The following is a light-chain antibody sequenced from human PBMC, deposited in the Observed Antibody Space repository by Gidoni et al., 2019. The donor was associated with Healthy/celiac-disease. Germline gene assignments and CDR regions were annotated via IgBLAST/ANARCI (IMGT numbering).Light chain of an antibody. CDR2: AAS. CDR1: QSISSY. CDR3: QQSYSNPST. J-gene: IGKJ1*01. V-gene: IGKV1-39*01. Sequence: DIQSTQPPSPLSASVGDRVTITCRASQSISSYLNWYQQKPGKAPKLLIYAASSLQSGVPSRFSGSGSGTDFTLTISSLQPEDFATYYCQQSYSNPSTFGQGTRVEIK.